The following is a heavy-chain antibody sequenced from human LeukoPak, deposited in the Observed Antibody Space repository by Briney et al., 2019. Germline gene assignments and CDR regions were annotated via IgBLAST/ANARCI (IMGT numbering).Heavy chain of an antibody. Sequence: ASVKVSCTASGYTFTGYYIHWVRQAPGQGLEWMGWINTNTGGTNYAQKFQDGVTMTRDTSINTAYMELTSLRSDDTAVYYCARDDITLIRGDKNPYWFDPWGPGTLVTVSS. CDR1: GYTFTGYY. J-gene: IGHJ5*02. CDR2: INTNTGGT. CDR3: ARDDITLIRGDKNPYWFDP. V-gene: IGHV1-2*02. D-gene: IGHD3-10*01.